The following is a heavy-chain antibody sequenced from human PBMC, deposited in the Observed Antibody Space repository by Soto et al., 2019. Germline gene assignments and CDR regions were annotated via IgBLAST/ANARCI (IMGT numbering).Heavy chain of an antibody. J-gene: IGHJ4*02. CDR3: ASGASRWYPYFFDS. V-gene: IGHV1-69*01. CDR1: EGTFNSYA. Sequence: QAQVVQSGAEVRKPGSSVKLSCKASEGTFNSYAIAWVRQAPGQGLEWMGGIIPYYNTLNYAQKFQDRVTITADDSTNTVYMELSSLRSGDTAVCFCASGASRWYPYFFDSWAQGTLVTVSS. D-gene: IGHD6-13*01. CDR2: IIPYYNTL.